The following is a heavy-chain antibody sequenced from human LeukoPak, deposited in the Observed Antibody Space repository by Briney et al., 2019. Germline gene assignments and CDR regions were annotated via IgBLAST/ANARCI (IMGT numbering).Heavy chain of an antibody. V-gene: IGHV1-69*13. CDR1: GGTFSSYA. CDR3: ARDLFTYYDSSGSQF. D-gene: IGHD3-22*01. J-gene: IGHJ4*02. CDR2: IIPIFGTA. Sequence: SVKVSCKASGGTFSSYAISWVRQAPGQGLEWMGGIIPIFGTANYAQKFQGRVTITADESTSTGYMELSSMRSEDTAVYYCARDLFTYYDSSGSQFWGQGTLVTVSS.